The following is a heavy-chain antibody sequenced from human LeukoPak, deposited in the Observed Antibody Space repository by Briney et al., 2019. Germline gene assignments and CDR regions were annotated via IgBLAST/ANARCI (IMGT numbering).Heavy chain of an antibody. Sequence: SVKVSCKASGGTFSSYAISWVRQAPGQGLEWMGGIIPIFGTANYAQKFQGRVTITTDESTSTAYMELSSLRSEDTAVYYCARASGSGANYYYYYMDVWGKGTTVTVSS. V-gene: IGHV1-69*05. D-gene: IGHD3-10*01. CDR2: IIPIFGTA. J-gene: IGHJ6*03. CDR3: ARASGSGANYYYYYMDV. CDR1: GGTFSSYA.